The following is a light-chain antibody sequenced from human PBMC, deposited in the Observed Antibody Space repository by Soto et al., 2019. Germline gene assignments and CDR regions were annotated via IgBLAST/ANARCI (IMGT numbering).Light chain of an antibody. Sequence: SYELTQPPSVSEAPEKTATLTCGGGNIGSKRVHWYRQKPGQAPVLVIYYDSDRPSGIPERFSGSNSGNTATLTINRVEAGDEADYYCQVWDITTDHYVFGTGTKLTVL. V-gene: IGLV3-21*04. CDR3: QVWDITTDHYV. J-gene: IGLJ1*01. CDR2: YDS. CDR1: NIGSKR.